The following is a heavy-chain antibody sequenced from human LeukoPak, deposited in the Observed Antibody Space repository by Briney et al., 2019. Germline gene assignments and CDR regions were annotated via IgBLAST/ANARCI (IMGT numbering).Heavy chain of an antibody. V-gene: IGHV1-18*01. Sequence: GASVKVSCMASGYSFTSYGITWVRQAPGQGLEWVGWISAYNGKTDYAQKYQGRVTMTTDASTTTAYMELGSLKSDDTAVYFCARLPLGGWSSEGYSRNWFDPWGQGTLVTVSS. J-gene: IGHJ5*02. D-gene: IGHD3-16*01. CDR3: ARLPLGGWSSEGYSRNWFDP. CDR2: ISAYNGKT. CDR1: GYSFTSYG.